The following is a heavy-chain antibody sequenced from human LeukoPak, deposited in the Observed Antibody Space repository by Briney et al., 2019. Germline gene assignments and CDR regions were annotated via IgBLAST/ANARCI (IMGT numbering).Heavy chain of an antibody. CDR2: ISYDGSNN. V-gene: IGHV3-30-3*01. CDR1: GFTFSSYA. D-gene: IGHD3-9*01. J-gene: IGHJ4*02. Sequence: GRSLRLSCAASGFTFSSYAMHWVRQAPGKGLEWVAVISYDGSNNYYADSVKGRFTISRDNSKNTLYLQMNSLRAEDTAVYYCAREGYDYDILTGYYGRRFDYWGQGTLVTVSS. CDR3: AREGYDYDILTGYYGRRFDY.